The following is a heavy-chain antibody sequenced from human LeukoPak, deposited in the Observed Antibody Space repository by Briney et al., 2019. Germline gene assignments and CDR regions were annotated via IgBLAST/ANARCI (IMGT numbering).Heavy chain of an antibody. V-gene: IGHV3-23*01. CDR3: AKDRYNWNAHPYYGMDV. D-gene: IGHD1-20*01. Sequence: PGGSLRLSCAASGFTFSSYAMSWVRQAPGKGLEWVSSIRGSADSTYYADSVKGRFTISRDNSKNTLYLQMNSLRAEDTAVYYCAKDRYNWNAHPYYGMDVWGQGTTVTVSS. CDR2: IRGSADST. J-gene: IGHJ6*02. CDR1: GFTFSSYA.